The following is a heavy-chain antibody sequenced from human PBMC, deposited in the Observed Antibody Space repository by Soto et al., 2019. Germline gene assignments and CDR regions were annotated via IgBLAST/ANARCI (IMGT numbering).Heavy chain of an antibody. CDR1: GFTFSSYA. J-gene: IGHJ3*02. CDR2: ISYDGSNK. Sequence: PGGSLRLSCAASGFTFSSYAMHWVRQAPGKGLERVAVISYDGSNKYYADSVKGRFTISRDNSKNTLYLQMNSLRAEDTAVYYCARTEGVQGEDAFDIWGQGTMVTVSS. V-gene: IGHV3-30-3*01. CDR3: ARTEGVQGEDAFDI. D-gene: IGHD3-10*01.